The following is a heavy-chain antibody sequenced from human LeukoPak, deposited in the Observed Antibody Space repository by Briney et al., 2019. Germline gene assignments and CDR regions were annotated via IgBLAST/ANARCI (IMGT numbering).Heavy chain of an antibody. V-gene: IGHV4-4*07. D-gene: IGHD3-16*01. CDR1: GGSISSYY. CDR3: ARNRGDSSSDAFDI. J-gene: IGHJ3*02. Sequence: SETLSLTCTVSGGSISSYYWSWIRQPAGKGLEWIGRIYTSGSTNYNPSLKSRVTMSVDTSKNQFSLKLSSVTAADTAVYYCARNRGDSSSDAFDIWGQGTMVTASS. CDR2: IYTSGST.